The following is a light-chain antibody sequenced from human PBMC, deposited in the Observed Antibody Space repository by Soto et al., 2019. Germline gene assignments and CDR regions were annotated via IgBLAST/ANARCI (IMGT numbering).Light chain of an antibody. J-gene: IGKJ1*01. CDR2: AAS. Sequence: IRMTQSPSSLSASTGDRVTTTCRASQGISSYLAWYQQKPGKAPKLLIYAASTLQSGVPSRFSGSGSGTDFTLTISCLQSEDFATYYCQQYYSYPRTFGQGTKVDIK. CDR1: QGISSY. CDR3: QQYYSYPRT. V-gene: IGKV1-8*01.